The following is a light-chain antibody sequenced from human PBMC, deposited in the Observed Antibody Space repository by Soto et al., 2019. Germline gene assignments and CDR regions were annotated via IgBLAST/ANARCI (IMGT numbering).Light chain of an antibody. CDR1: QRIKSY. Sequence: IQMTQSPSSLSAFVGERVTITCRASQRIKSYLYWYQHKPGKAPKLLIYGASSLQSGVPSRFSGSGSGTDFTLTISSLQPEDFATYYCQQSYSMPPSFGQGTRLEIK. J-gene: IGKJ5*01. CDR3: QQSYSMPPS. V-gene: IGKV1-39*01. CDR2: GAS.